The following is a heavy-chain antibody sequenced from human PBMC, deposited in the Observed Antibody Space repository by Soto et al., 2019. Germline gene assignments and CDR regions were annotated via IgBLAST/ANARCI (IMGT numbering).Heavy chain of an antibody. CDR3: ARDPTYYDFWSGYYYYYGMDV. CDR1: GGSISSYY. D-gene: IGHD3-3*01. V-gene: IGHV4-59*01. Sequence: SETLSLTCTVSGGSISSYYWSWIRQPPGKGLEWIGYIYYSGSTNYNPSLKSRVTLSVDTSKNQFSLTLSSVTAADTAVYYCARDPTYYDFWSGYYYYYGMDVWGQGTTVTVSS. J-gene: IGHJ6*02. CDR2: IYYSGST.